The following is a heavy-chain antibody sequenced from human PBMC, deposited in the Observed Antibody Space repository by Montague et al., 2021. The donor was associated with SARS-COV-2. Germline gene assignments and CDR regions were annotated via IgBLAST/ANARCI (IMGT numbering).Heavy chain of an antibody. Sequence: LRLSCAVSGFTFGDNAMSWVRQAPGKGLEWIGFIRSKTYGGTTEYAASVKGRFTISRDDSKSIAYLQMNSLKTEDTALYYCTTTSGHLGYWGQGTLVTVSS. CDR1: GFTFGDNA. CDR3: TTTSGHLGY. J-gene: IGHJ4*02. D-gene: IGHD6-19*01. CDR2: IRSKTYGGTT. V-gene: IGHV3-49*04.